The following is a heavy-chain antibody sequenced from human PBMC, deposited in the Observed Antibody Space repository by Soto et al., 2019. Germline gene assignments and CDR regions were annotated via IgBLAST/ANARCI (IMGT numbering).Heavy chain of an antibody. CDR2: INAGNGNT. CDR3: ARSIVVVTALDY. CDR1: GDTFTRSG. D-gene: IGHD2-21*02. Sequence: ASVKVSCKASGDTFTRSGISWVRQAPGQRLEWMGWINAGNGNTKYSQKFQGRVTITRDTSASTAYMELSSLRSEDTAVYYCARSIVVVTALDYWGQGTLVTVSS. J-gene: IGHJ4*02. V-gene: IGHV1-3*01.